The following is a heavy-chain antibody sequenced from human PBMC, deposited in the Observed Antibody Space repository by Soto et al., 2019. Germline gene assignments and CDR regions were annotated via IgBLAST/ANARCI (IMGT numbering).Heavy chain of an antibody. CDR3: ARSQGGSSSLDIYYYYYYGMDV. D-gene: IGHD2-15*01. Sequence: QVQLVQSGAEVKKPGSSVKVSCKAPGGTFSTYAISWVRQAPGQGLECMGGVIPIFGTPKYAQKFQGRVTITADESTSTGYMERRSLRSEDTAVYYCARSQGGSSSLDIYYYYYYGMDVWGQGTTVTVSS. CDR2: VIPIFGTP. J-gene: IGHJ6*02. V-gene: IGHV1-69*01. CDR1: GGTFSTYA.